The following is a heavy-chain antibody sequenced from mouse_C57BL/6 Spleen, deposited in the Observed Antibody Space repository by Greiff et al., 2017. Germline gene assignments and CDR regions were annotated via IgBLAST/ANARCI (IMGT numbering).Heavy chain of an antibody. CDR3: ARMIYYDYDVCYFDV. Sequence: EVQLVESGPVLVKPGASVKMSCKASGYTFTDYYMNWVKQSHGKSLEWIGVINPYNGGTSYNQKFKGKATLTVDKSSSTAYMELNSLTSEDSAVYYCARMIYYDYDVCYFDVWGTGTTVTVSS. CDR2: INPYNGGT. CDR1: GYTFTDYY. J-gene: IGHJ1*03. D-gene: IGHD2-4*01. V-gene: IGHV1-19*01.